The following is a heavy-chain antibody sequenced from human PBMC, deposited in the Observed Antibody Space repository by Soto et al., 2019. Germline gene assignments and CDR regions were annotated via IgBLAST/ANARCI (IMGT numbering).Heavy chain of an antibody. V-gene: IGHV4-39*01. CDR2: IYYSGST. CDR3: ARRVYYYDSSGYWGY. D-gene: IGHD3-22*01. CDR1: GGSISSSSYY. J-gene: IGHJ4*02. Sequence: QLQLQESGPGLVKPSETLSLTCTVSGGSISSSSYYWGWIRQPPGKGLEWIGSIYYSGSTYYNPSLKSRVTISVDTSKNQVSLKLSSVTAADTAVYYCARRVYYYDSSGYWGYWGQGTLVTVSS.